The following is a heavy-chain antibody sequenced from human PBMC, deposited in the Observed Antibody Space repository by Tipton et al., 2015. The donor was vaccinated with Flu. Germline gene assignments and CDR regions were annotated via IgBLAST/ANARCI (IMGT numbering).Heavy chain of an antibody. Sequence: SLRLSCAASGFMFRSYAVNWVRQALGKGLEWVSGISGSGNSTYYADSVKGRFTISRDNSKNTLYLQMDSLRAEDTAVYYCAKSHAWTSTLVRGDALDVWGQGTMVTVS. J-gene: IGHJ3*01. CDR2: ISGSGNST. CDR3: AKSHAWTSTLVRGDALDV. V-gene: IGHV3-23*01. CDR1: GFMFRSYA. D-gene: IGHD4/OR15-4a*01.